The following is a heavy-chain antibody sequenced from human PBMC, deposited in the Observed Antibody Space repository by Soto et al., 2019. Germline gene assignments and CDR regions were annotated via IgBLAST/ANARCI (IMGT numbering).Heavy chain of an antibody. Sequence: SETLSLTCTVSGGSFSSYYWSWIRQPPGKGLEWIGYIYYGGSTNYNPSLKSRVTIPVDTSKNQFSLKMSSVTAADTAVYYCARLATRYYFDYWGQGTLVTVS. J-gene: IGHJ4*02. CDR1: GGSFSSYY. V-gene: IGHV4-59*01. CDR3: ARLATRYYFDY. D-gene: IGHD1-1*01. CDR2: IYYGGST.